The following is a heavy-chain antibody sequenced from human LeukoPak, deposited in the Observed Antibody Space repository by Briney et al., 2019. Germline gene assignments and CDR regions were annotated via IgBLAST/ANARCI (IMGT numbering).Heavy chain of an antibody. Sequence: ASVKVSCKASGYSFTSYAMNWVRQAPGQGLEWMGWINTNTGNPTYAQGFTGRFVFSLDTSVSTAYLQISSLKAEDTAVYYCARGVLTMYSSSWYSRAAYEKEFDYWGQGTLVTVSS. J-gene: IGHJ4*02. CDR1: GYSFTSYA. V-gene: IGHV7-4-1*02. CDR2: INTNTGNP. D-gene: IGHD6-13*01. CDR3: ARGVLTMYSSSWYSRAAYEKEFDY.